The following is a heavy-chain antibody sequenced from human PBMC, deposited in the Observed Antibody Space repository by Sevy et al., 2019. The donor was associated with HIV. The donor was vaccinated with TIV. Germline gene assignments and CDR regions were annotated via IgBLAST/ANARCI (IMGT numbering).Heavy chain of an antibody. CDR3: ARDKLPPIMVSMVRGALSYYFDY. CDR2: IWYDGINK. CDR1: GFTFSSYG. D-gene: IGHD3-10*01. J-gene: IGHJ4*02. V-gene: IGHV3-33*01. Sequence: GESLKISCAASGFTFSSYGMHWVRQAPGKGLEWVAVIWYDGINKYYAESGKGRFTISRDNSKNTRYLQMNSLRAEDTAVYYCARDKLPPIMVSMVRGALSYYFDYWGQGTLVTVSS.